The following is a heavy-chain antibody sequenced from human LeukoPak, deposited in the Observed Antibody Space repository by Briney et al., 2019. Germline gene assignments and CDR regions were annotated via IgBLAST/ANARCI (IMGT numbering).Heavy chain of an antibody. J-gene: IGHJ6*02. V-gene: IGHV4-59*08. Sequence: SETLSLTCTVSGGSISSYYWSWIRQPPGKGLEWIGYIYYSGSTNYNPSLKSRVTMSVDTSKNQFSLKLSSVTAADTAVYYCARPSPYYYGMDVWGQGTTVTVSS. CDR2: IYYSGST. CDR3: ARPSPYYYGMDV. CDR1: GGSISSYY.